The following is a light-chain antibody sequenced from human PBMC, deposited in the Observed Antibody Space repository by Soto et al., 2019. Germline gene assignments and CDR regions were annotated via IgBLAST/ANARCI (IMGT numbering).Light chain of an antibody. CDR3: QQYDTSPYT. J-gene: IGKJ2*01. Sequence: EIVLTQSPGTLSLSPGERATHSCRASQSVSSTFLAWYQQKPGQAPSLLMYGASSRATGIPDRFSGSGSGTDFTLTISRLEPEDFAVYYCQQYDTSPYTFGQGTKLNIK. CDR1: QSVSSTF. CDR2: GAS. V-gene: IGKV3-20*01.